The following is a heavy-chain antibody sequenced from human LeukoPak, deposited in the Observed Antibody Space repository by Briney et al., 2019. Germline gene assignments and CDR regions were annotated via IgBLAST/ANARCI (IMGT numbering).Heavy chain of an antibody. D-gene: IGHD6-13*01. CDR1: GFTFSNYW. Sequence: GGSLRLSCAASGFTFSNYWMSWVRQAAGKGLEWVANIKQDGSEKYNVESVEGRFTISRDNAKSSLYLQMISLRAEDTAVYFCAREISSWYQTEGRFDPWGQGTLVTVSS. CDR2: IKQDGSEK. CDR3: AREISSWYQTEGRFDP. J-gene: IGHJ5*02. V-gene: IGHV3-7*01.